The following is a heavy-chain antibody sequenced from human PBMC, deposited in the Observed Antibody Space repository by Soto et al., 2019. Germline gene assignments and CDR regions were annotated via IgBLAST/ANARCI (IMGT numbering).Heavy chain of an antibody. V-gene: IGHV4-30-2*01. D-gene: IGHD6-13*01. Sequence: SETLSLTCAVSGGSISSGGYSWSWIRQPPGKGLEWIGYIYHSGSTYYNPSLKSRVTISVDRSKNQFSLKLSSVTAADTAVYYCARSGEAASDFDYWGQGTLVT. CDR3: ARSGEAASDFDY. CDR2: IYHSGST. J-gene: IGHJ4*02. CDR1: GGSISSGGYS.